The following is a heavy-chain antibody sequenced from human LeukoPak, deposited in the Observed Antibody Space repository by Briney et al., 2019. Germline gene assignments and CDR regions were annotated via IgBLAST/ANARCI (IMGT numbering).Heavy chain of an antibody. CDR1: GFTYSTYG. Sequence: PGGSLRLSCAVSGFTYSTYGMNWVRQAPGKGLEWVSAISHHGASTFYAESVKGRFTISRDNSKNTLYLQMSSLRAEDTAVCYCAKDVGWGSYGGNNYHYYGMDVWGQGTTVTVSS. J-gene: IGHJ6*02. V-gene: IGHV3-23*01. CDR2: ISHHGAST. D-gene: IGHD3-16*01. CDR3: AKDVGWGSYGGNNYHYYGMDV.